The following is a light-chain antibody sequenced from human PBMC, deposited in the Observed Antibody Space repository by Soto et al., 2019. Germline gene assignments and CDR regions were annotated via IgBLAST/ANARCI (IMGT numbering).Light chain of an antibody. Sequence: EIVLTQSPDTMSLPPGERASLSCRASQSVSSSDLAWYQHKPGQAPRLLIFGASNRASGVPDKFSGSGSGTDFNLTISRLEPADFAVYYCQHFLASPPTITFGGGTKVETK. J-gene: IGKJ4*01. V-gene: IGKV3-20*01. CDR3: QHFLASPPTIT. CDR2: GAS. CDR1: QSVSSSD.